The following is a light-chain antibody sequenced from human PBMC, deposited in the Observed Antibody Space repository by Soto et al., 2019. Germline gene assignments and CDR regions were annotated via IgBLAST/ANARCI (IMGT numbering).Light chain of an antibody. CDR1: QNINNY. Sequence: DIQMTQSPSSLSASVGDRVTITCRASQNINNYLNWYQQKPGKALKLLIYVASTLQSGVPSRFSGSGSGTDFTLTISSLQPEDFATYYCQQSYSTPPLTFGGGTKVEIK. J-gene: IGKJ4*01. CDR3: QQSYSTPPLT. V-gene: IGKV1-39*01. CDR2: VAS.